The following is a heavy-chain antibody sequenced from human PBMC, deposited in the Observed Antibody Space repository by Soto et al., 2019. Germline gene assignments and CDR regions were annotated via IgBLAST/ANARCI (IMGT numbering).Heavy chain of an antibody. CDR2: IYYSGST. V-gene: IGHV4-59*01. CDR1: GGSISSYY. Sequence: SETLSLTCTVSGGSISSYYWSWIRQPPGKGLEWIGYIYYSGSTNYNPSLKSRVTISVDTSKNQFSLKLSSVTAADTVVYYCARAGGYNWNLNYYYYYMDVWGKGTTVTVSS. CDR3: ARAGGYNWNLNYYYYYMDV. D-gene: IGHD1-20*01. J-gene: IGHJ6*03.